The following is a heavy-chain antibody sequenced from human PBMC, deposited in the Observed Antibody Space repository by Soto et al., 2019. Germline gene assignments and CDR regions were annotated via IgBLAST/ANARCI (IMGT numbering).Heavy chain of an antibody. J-gene: IGHJ6*03. CDR3: ARGWFGPDV. Sequence: EVQLVESGGGLVQPGGSLRLSCAASEFTFSGRSVHWVRQAPGKGLVWVSGIDKVGTDSTYADSVKGRVTSSRDNAKNTVYLQMNSRRVEDTAVYYCARGWFGPDVWGTGTTVTVSS. V-gene: IGHV3-74*01. CDR1: EFTFSGRS. D-gene: IGHD3-10*01. CDR2: IDKVGTDS.